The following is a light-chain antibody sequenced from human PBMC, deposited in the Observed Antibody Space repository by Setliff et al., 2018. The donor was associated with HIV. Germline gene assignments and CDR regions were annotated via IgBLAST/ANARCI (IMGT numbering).Light chain of an antibody. Sequence: QSVLTQPASVSGSPGQSITISCTGTSSDVGSYNLVSWYQQHPGKAPQLIIYEVSKRPSGVSNRFSGSKSGNTASLTIPGLQAEDEADYYCCSYAGSSTYVFGTGTKVTVL. CDR1: SSDVGSYNL. J-gene: IGLJ1*01. CDR3: CSYAGSSTYV. CDR2: EVS. V-gene: IGLV2-23*02.